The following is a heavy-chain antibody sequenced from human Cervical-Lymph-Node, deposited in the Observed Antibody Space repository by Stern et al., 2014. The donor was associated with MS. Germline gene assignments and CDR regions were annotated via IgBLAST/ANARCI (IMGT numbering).Heavy chain of an antibody. V-gene: IGHV3-11*01. D-gene: IGHD1-14*01. CDR3: ARGSHRDGMDV. CDR1: GFTFSDYY. Sequence: QMQLVQSGGGLVKPGGSLRLSCAASGFTFSDYYMSWIRQAPGKGLEWVSYISSRAYTIYYADSVKGRFTISRDNAKNSLYLQMNSLRAEDTAVYWCARGSHRDGMDVWGQGTTVTVSS. J-gene: IGHJ6*02. CDR2: ISSRAYTI.